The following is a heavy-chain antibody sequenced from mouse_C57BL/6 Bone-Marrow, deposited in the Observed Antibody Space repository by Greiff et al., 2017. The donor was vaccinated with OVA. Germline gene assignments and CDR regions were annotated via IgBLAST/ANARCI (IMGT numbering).Heavy chain of an antibody. CDR2: INPNNGGT. CDR1: GYTFTDYY. CDR3: ARRGIFLAY. V-gene: IGHV1-26*01. Sequence: VQLQQSGPELVKPGASVKISCKASGYTFTDYYMNWVKQSHGKSLEWIGDINPNNGGTSYNQKFKGKATLTVDKSSSTAYMELRSLTSEDSAVYYCARRGIFLAYWGQGTLVTVSA. J-gene: IGHJ3*01.